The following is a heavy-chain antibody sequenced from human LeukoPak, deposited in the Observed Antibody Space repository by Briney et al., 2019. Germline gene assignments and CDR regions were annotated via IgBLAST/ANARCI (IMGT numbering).Heavy chain of an antibody. CDR1: GASISSYS. J-gene: IGHJ3*02. V-gene: IGHV4-4*07. D-gene: IGHD6-13*01. CDR2: LYSSERT. Sequence: PSETLSLTCSVSGASISSYSWSWIRQPAGKRLEWIGRLYSSERTTYNPSLKSRVTISVDTSKNQFSLKLSSVTAADTAVYYCARSPGYSSSWLNAFDIWGQGTMVTVSS. CDR3: ARSPGYSSSWLNAFDI.